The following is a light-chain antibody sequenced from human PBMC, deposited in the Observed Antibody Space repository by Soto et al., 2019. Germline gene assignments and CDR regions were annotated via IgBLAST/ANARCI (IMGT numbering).Light chain of an antibody. J-gene: IGLJ2*01. CDR2: DVS. CDR3: SSYTGTNKEF. V-gene: IGLV2-14*03. CDR1: SSNVDVYKS. Sequence: QSALTQPASVSGSPGQSITISCTGTSSNVDVYKSVSWYQQHPGKAPKLMIYDVSNRPSGVSDRFSGSKSGNTASLTISGLQADDEADYYCSSYTGTNKEFFGGGTKLTVL.